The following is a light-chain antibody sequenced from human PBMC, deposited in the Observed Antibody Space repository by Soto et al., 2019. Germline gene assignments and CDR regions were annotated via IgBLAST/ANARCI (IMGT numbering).Light chain of an antibody. J-gene: IGKJ1*01. CDR1: QTISSW. CDR3: QQYYISWS. Sequence: DIPMTQSPSTLSASVGARVTITCRASQTISSWVAWYQQKPGKAPELLIYKATSLESGVPSRFSGSGSGTDLTLTISSLQPEDFATYSCQQYYISWSFGQGTKVDIK. V-gene: IGKV1-5*03. CDR2: KAT.